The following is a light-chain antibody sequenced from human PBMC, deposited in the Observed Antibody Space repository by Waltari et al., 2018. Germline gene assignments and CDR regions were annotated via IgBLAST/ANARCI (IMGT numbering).Light chain of an antibody. CDR3: AAWDDSLNGLV. Sequence: QSVLTQPPSASGTPGQRVTISCSGSSSHTGSNTVNWYQQLPGTAPKLLIYSNNQRPSGVPDRFSGSKSGTSASLAISGLQSEDEADYYCAAWDDSLNGLVFGGGTKLTVL. J-gene: IGLJ2*01. CDR1: SSHTGSNT. CDR2: SNN. V-gene: IGLV1-44*01.